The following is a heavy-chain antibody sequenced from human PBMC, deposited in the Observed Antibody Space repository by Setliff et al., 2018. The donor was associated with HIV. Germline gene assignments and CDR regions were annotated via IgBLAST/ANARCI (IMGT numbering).Heavy chain of an antibody. V-gene: IGHV1-18*01. CDR2: ISAYNGNT. CDR1: GDTLSIHP. D-gene: IGHD6-13*01. CDR3: VRDRWKEQLVEGWFDP. J-gene: IGHJ5*02. Sequence: ASVKVSCKASGDTLSIHPISWVRQAPGQGLEWMGWISAYNGNTNYAQKLQGRVTMTTDTSTSTAYMELRSLRSDDTAVYYCVRDRWKEQLVEGWFDPWGQGTLVTVSS.